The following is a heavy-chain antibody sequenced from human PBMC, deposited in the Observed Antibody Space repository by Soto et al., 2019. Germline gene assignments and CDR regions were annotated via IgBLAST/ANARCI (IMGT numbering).Heavy chain of an antibody. CDR3: ARDRIPTGMDV. V-gene: IGHV3-66*01. Sequence: PGGSLRLSCAASGFSVSRNYMSWVRQAPGKGLEWVSVIYSGGSTYYADSVKGRFTISRDNSKNTLYLQMNSLRAEDTAVYYCARDRIPTGMDVWGQGTTVTVSS. CDR1: GFSVSRNY. CDR2: IYSGGST. J-gene: IGHJ6*02.